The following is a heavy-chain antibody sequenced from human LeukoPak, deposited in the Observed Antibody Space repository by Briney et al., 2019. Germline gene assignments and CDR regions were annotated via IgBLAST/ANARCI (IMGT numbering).Heavy chain of an antibody. CDR2: IYPGDSDT. Sequence: TGESLKISCKGSGYIFSTYWIGLVRQMPGKGLEWRGIIYPGDSDTRYSTSFQGQVTISADKSISTAFLHLSSLKASDTAMYYCARPGYCSTTSCSAIDYWGQGTLVTVSS. V-gene: IGHV5-51*01. J-gene: IGHJ4*02. CDR3: ARPGYCSTTSCSAIDY. CDR1: GYIFSTYW. D-gene: IGHD2-2*01.